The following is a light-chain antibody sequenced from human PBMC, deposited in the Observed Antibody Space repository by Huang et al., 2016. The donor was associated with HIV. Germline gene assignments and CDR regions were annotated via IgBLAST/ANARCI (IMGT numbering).Light chain of an antibody. Sequence: IQLTQSPSSLSASVGDRVTITCRASQGIGTYLAWYQLKPWKVPRLLIYDASTLQSGVPSRFSGSGSGTDFTLTINSLQPEDFATYYCQQLYSYPLTFGGGTKLEI. V-gene: IGKV1-9*01. CDR2: DAS. CDR1: QGIGTY. J-gene: IGKJ4*01. CDR3: QQLYSYPLT.